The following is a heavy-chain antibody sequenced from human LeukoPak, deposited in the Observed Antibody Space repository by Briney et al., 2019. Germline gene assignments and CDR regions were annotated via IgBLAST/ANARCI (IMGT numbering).Heavy chain of an antibody. CDR3: ARENGNYDFWSGQAYYYYMDV. Sequence: PSETLSLTCTVSGYSISSGYYWGWIRQPPGKGLEWIGSIYHSGSTYYNPSLKSRVTISVDTSKNQFSLKLSSVTAADTAGYYCARENGNYDFWSGQAYYYYMDVWGKGTTVTVSS. D-gene: IGHD3-3*01. J-gene: IGHJ6*03. CDR1: GYSISSGYY. V-gene: IGHV4-38-2*02. CDR2: IYHSGST.